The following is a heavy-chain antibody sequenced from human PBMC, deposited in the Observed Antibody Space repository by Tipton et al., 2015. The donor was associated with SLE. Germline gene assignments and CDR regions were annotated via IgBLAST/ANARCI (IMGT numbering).Heavy chain of an antibody. CDR1: GGSISSHY. D-gene: IGHD1-26*01. J-gene: IGHJ4*02. Sequence: TLSLTCTVSGGSISSHYWSWIRQPPGKGLEWIGYIYHSGTTYYNPSLKSRVTISVDTSKNQFSLKLSSVTAADTAVYYCARKGEWELVTFDYWGQGTLVTVSS. CDR2: IYHSGTT. V-gene: IGHV4-4*09. CDR3: ARKGEWELVTFDY.